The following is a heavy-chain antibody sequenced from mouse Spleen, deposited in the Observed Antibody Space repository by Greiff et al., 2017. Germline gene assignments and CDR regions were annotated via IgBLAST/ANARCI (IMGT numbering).Heavy chain of an antibody. CDR3: ARQRGAYYGSTFDY. J-gene: IGHJ2*01. Sequence: EVMLVESGGGLVKPGGSLKLSCAASGFTFSSYATSWVRQTPEKRLEWVATISSGGSYTYYPDSVKGRFTISRDNAKNTLYLQMSSLRSEDTAMYYCARQRGAYYGSTFDYWGQGTTLTVSS. CDR1: GFTFSSYA. CDR2: ISSGGSYT. D-gene: IGHD1-2*01. V-gene: IGHV5-9-1*01.